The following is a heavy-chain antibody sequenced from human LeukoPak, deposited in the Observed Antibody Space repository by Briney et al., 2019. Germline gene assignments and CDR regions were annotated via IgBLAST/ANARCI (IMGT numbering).Heavy chain of an antibody. Sequence: ASVTVSCKGSGSTFSNYGITWVRQAPGQGLEWMGWISAYNGNTNYAQKLQGRVTITTDTSTSTAYMELRSLRSDDTAVYYCARDSSSWSHAEYFQHWGQGTLVTVSS. CDR3: ARDSSSWSHAEYFQH. J-gene: IGHJ1*01. CDR2: ISAYNGNT. D-gene: IGHD6-13*01. CDR1: GSTFSNYG. V-gene: IGHV1-18*01.